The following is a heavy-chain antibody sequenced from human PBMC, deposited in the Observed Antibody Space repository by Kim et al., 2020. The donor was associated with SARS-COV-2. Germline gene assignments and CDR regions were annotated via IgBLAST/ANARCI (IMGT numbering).Heavy chain of an antibody. CDR3: ARGRGRTTVVTLGLGYYYYYGMDV. CDR1: GGSFSGYY. CDR2: INHSGST. V-gene: IGHV4-34*01. D-gene: IGHD4-17*01. J-gene: IGHJ6*02. Sequence: SETLSLTCAVYGGSFSGYYWSWIRQPPGKGLEWIGEINHSGSTNYNPSLKSRVTISVDTSKNQFSLKLSSVTAADTAVYYCARGRGRTTVVTLGLGYYYYYGMDVWGQGTTVTVSS.